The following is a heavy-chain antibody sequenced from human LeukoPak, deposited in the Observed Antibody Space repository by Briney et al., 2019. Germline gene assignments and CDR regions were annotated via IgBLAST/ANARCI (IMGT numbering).Heavy chain of an antibody. D-gene: IGHD3-22*01. V-gene: IGHV3-30*02. CDR3: AKPPNYYDSSGYQGAFDI. J-gene: IGHJ3*02. CDR2: IRYDGSNK. Sequence: PGGSLRLSCAASGFTFSSYGMHWVRQAPGKGLEWVAFIRYDGSNKYYADSVKGRFTISRDNSKNTLYLQKNSLRAEDTALYYCAKPPNYYDSSGYQGAFDIWGQGTMVTVSS. CDR1: GFTFSSYG.